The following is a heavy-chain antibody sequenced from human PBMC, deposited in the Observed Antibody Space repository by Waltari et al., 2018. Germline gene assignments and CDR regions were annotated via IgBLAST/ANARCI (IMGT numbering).Heavy chain of an antibody. CDR3: VKDRPDWPIDY. V-gene: IGHV3-23*01. D-gene: IGHD3-9*01. Sequence: EVQLLESGGGLVQPGESLRLSCNAFGFTFNSYSMSWVRQAPGKGLEWVSSISSNGAGTYYANSVKGRFTISRDNSKNTLYLQINSLRAEDTAIYYCVKDRPDWPIDYWGQGTLVTVSS. J-gene: IGHJ4*02. CDR1: GFTFNSYS. CDR2: ISSNGAGT.